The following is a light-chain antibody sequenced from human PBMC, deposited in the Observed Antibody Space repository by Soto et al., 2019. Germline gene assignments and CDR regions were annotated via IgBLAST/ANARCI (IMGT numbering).Light chain of an antibody. CDR3: QQYNSYWT. J-gene: IGKJ1*01. CDR1: QSISSW. Sequence: DIQMTQSPSTLSASVGDRVTITCRASQSISSWLAWYQQKPGKAPKLLIYKASSVERVVPPRFSGSGSGTEFTLTISSLQPDDFATYYCQQYNSYWTFGQGTKVEIK. CDR2: KAS. V-gene: IGKV1-5*03.